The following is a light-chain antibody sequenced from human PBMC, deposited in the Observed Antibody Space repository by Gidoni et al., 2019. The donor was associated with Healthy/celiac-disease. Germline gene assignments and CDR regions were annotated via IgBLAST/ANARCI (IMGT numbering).Light chain of an antibody. CDR2: GAS. CDR1: QSVSSSY. J-gene: IGKJ4*01. Sequence: ELVLTQSPGTLSLSPGERATLSCRPSQSVSSSYLAWYQQKPGQAPRLLIYGASSRATGIPDRFSGSGSGTDFTLTISRLEPEDFAVYYCQQYGSSPLTFGGGTKVEIK. CDR3: QQYGSSPLT. V-gene: IGKV3-20*01.